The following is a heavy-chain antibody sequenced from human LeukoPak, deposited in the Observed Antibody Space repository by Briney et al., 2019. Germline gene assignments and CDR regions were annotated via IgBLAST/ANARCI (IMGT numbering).Heavy chain of an antibody. J-gene: IGHJ4*02. CDR1: GFTFDDYA. V-gene: IGHV3-9*03. D-gene: IGHD6-19*01. CDR3: AKDMGIAVAGTVDY. Sequence: GGSLRLSCAASGFTFDDYAMHWVRQAPGKCLEWVSGISWNSGSIGYADSVKGRFTISRDNAKNSLYLQMNSLRAEDMALYYCAKDMGIAVAGTVDYWGQGTLVTVSS. CDR2: ISWNSGSI.